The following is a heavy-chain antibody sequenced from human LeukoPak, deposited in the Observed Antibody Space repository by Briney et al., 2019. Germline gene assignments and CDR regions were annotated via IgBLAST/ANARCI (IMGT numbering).Heavy chain of an antibody. Sequence: PGGSLRLSCAASGFTFSSYGMHWVRQAPGKGLEWVAVIWYDGSNKYYADSVKGRFTISRDNSKNTLYPQMNSLRAEDTAVYYCAKDSMTEYYFDYWGQGTLVTVSS. CDR1: GFTFSSYG. D-gene: IGHD2/OR15-2a*01. CDR3: AKDSMTEYYFDY. CDR2: IWYDGSNK. J-gene: IGHJ4*02. V-gene: IGHV3-33*06.